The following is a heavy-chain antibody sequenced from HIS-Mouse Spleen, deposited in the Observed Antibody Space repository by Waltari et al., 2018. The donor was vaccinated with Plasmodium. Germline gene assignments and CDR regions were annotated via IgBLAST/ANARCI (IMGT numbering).Heavy chain of an antibody. CDR3: ASSWYWYFDL. Sequence: EVQLVESGGGLVQPGGSLRLSCAASGFTFISYWMSWVGQAPGKGVEGGANIKQDGSEKSYVDSVKGRFTSSRDNAKNSLYLQMNSLRAEDTAVYYCASSWYWYFDLWGRGTLVTVSS. CDR2: IKQDGSEK. J-gene: IGHJ2*01. CDR1: GFTFISYW. V-gene: IGHV3-7*01. D-gene: IGHD6-13*01.